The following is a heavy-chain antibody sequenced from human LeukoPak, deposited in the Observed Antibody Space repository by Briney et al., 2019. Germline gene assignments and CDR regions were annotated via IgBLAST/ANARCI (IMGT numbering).Heavy chain of an antibody. CDR2: IGTAGDT. V-gene: IGHV3-13*01. D-gene: IGHD1-26*01. Sequence: PGGSLRLSCAASGFTFSSYDMHWVRQATGKGLEWVSAIGTAGDTYYPGSVKGRFTISRENAKNSLYLQMNSLRAEDTAVYYCAREVVIVGGTGGGFDYWGQGTLVTVSS. J-gene: IGHJ4*02. CDR1: GFTFSSYD. CDR3: AREVVIVGGTGGGFDY.